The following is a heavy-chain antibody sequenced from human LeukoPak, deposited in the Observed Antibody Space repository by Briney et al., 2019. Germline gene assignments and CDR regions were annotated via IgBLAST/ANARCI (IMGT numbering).Heavy chain of an antibody. Sequence: PGGSLRLSCEASGFTFSTYWMSWVRQPPGKGLEWVANINQDGTEKYYVESVKGRFTISRDNAKNSLYLQMNSLRAEDTAVYFCASGNYFDFWGQGTLVAVSS. CDR1: GFTFSTYW. D-gene: IGHD2-15*01. CDR2: INQDGTEK. V-gene: IGHV3-7*01. CDR3: ASGNYFDF. J-gene: IGHJ4*02.